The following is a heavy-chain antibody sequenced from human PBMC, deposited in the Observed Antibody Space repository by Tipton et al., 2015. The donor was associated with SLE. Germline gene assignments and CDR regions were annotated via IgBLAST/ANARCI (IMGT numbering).Heavy chain of an antibody. CDR3: ARDEYRYDTTGYHLLGHFDF. J-gene: IGHJ4*02. Sequence: TLSLTCTVSRGSIRTNDYWWAWVRQPPGKGLEWIGSIQEWIGSIHYTGSTFYNPSLQSRIIISVDTSKNQFSLNLSSVTAADTAVYYCARDEYRYDTTGYHLLGHFDFWGQGTLVTVSS. V-gene: IGHV4-39*07. D-gene: IGHD3-22*01. CDR2: IHYTGST. CDR1: RGSIRTNDYW.